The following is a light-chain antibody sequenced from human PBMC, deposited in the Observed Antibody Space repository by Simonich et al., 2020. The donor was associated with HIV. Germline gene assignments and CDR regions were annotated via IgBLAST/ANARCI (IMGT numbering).Light chain of an antibody. CDR1: QSVSSN. CDR3: QQYDKWPPVLA. V-gene: IGKV3-15*01. Sequence: EIVMTQSPVPLSGSPGERATLSCRASQSVSSNLAWYQQKPGQAPRLLIYVASIRATGIPARFSGSGSGTEFTLTINSMQAEDFAVYYCQQYDKWPPVLAFGGGTKVEIK. CDR2: VAS. J-gene: IGKJ4*01.